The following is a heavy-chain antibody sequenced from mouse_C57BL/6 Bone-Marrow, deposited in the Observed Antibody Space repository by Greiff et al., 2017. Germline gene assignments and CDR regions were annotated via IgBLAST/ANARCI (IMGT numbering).Heavy chain of an antibody. CDR2: IHPNSGST. V-gene: IGHV1-64*01. Sequence: QVQLQQPGAELVKPGASVKLSCKASGYTFTSYWMHWVKQRPGQGLEWIGMIHPNSGSTNYNEKFKSKATLTVDKSSSTAYMQLSRLTSEDSAVYYCAGWLLRGWFAYWGQGTLVTVSA. D-gene: IGHD2-3*01. CDR1: GYTFTSYW. CDR3: AGWLLRGWFAY. J-gene: IGHJ3*01.